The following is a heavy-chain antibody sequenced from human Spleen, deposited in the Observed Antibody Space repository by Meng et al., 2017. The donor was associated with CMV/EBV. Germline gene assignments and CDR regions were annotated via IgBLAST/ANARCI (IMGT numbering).Heavy chain of an antibody. J-gene: IGHJ5*02. Sequence: GSISNGEFYWTWIRQPPGKGLEWIGYIYYNGDTYFNPSLSSRFTMSVDTSKNQFTLQLSSVTAADTAFYYCARLRGLEGAQLRYWFDPWGQGTLVTSPQ. CDR3: ARLRGLEGAQLRYWFDP. V-gene: IGHV4-30-4*01. D-gene: IGHD2-2*01. CDR2: IYYNGDT. CDR1: GSISNGEFY.